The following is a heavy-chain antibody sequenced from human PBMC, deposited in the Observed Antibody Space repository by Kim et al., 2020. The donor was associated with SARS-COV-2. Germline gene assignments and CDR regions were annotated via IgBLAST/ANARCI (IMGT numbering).Heavy chain of an antibody. J-gene: IGHJ4*02. CDR1: GFTFSTYW. CDR2: INSDGSIT. D-gene: IGHD1-26*01. Sequence: GGSLRLSCAGSGFTFSTYWMHWVRQAPGKGLVWVSRINSDGSITTYADSVKGRFTISRDNAKNTLYLQMNSLRAEDTAVYYCASLRGSYSDNWGQGTLVTVSS. CDR3: ASLRGSYSDN. V-gene: IGHV3-74*01.